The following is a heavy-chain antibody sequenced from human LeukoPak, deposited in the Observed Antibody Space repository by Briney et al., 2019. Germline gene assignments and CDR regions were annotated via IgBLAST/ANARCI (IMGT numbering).Heavy chain of an antibody. V-gene: IGHV3-21*01. CDR2: ISTSSSYI. J-gene: IGHJ3*02. CDR3: ASWVAACLDAFDI. CDR1: GFTFSSHS. Sequence: KSGGSLRLSCAASGFTFSSHSMNWVRQAPGKGLEWVSSISTSSSYIYYADSVKGRFTISRDNSKNTLYLQMNSLRAEDTAVYYCASWVAACLDAFDIWGQGTMVTVSS. D-gene: IGHD6-6*01.